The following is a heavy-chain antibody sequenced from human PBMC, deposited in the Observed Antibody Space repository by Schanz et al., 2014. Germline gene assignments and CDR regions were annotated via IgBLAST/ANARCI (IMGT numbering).Heavy chain of an antibody. V-gene: IGHV4-59*01. J-gene: IGHJ4*02. Sequence: QLQLQESGSGLVKPSETLSLTCSVSGGSIRTYFWAWIRQPPGKGLEWIGYIFFRGSTYYNPSLKSRVTISLDTSKSQFSLKLTSVTAADTAVYYCARSEPLPTDDNTAYFLDYWGQGPLVTVSS. CDR3: ARSEPLPTDDNTAYFLDY. D-gene: IGHD3-22*01. CDR1: GGSIRTYF. CDR2: IFFRGST.